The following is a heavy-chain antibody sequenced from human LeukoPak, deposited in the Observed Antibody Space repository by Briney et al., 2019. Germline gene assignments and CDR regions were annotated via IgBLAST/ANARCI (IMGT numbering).Heavy chain of an antibody. D-gene: IGHD5-12*01. CDR1: GGSFSGYY. Sequence: KPSETLSLTCAAYGGSFSGYYWSWLRKPPGKGLEWVGVINHSGDTNYNPSLKSRVTISVDTSKNQYSLQLSSVTAADTAVYYCARTRILCGDSAYEPAGSELITYDGGQRTLVTVSS. V-gene: IGHV4-34*01. CDR2: INHSGDT. CDR3: ARTRILCGDSAYEPAGSELITYD. J-gene: IGHJ4*02.